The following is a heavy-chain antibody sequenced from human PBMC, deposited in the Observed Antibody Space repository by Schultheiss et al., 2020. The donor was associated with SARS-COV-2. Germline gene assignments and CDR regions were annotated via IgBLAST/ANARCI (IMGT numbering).Heavy chain of an antibody. CDR3: ARGVHGVVPGPLGLGPWYYYYGVDV. CDR2: IYHSGGT. J-gene: IGHJ6*02. D-gene: IGHD2-2*01. Sequence: SQTLSLTCSVSGASVSSGSYYWSWIRQSPGRGLEWIGYIYHSGGTRYHPSLKSRVTISVDTSKNQFSLKLSSVTAADTAVYYCARGVHGVVPGPLGLGPWYYYYGVDVWGQGTTVTVSS. CDR1: GASVSSGSYY. V-gene: IGHV4-61*01.